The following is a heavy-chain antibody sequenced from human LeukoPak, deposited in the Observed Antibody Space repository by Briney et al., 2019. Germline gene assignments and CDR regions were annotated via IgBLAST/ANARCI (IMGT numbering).Heavy chain of an antibody. Sequence: SQTLSLTCTVSGRSISSYYWSCIRHPPGKGLEWIGYIYYSGSTNYNPALKSRVTISVDTSKNQFSLKLSSVTAADTAVYYCARLDGGSTGYFDHWGQGTLVTVSS. J-gene: IGHJ4*02. CDR3: ARLDGGSTGYFDH. V-gene: IGHV4-59*08. D-gene: IGHD2-15*01. CDR2: IYYSGST. CDR1: GRSISSYY.